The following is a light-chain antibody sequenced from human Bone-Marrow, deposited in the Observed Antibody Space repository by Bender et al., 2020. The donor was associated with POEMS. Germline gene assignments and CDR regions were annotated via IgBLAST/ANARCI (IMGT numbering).Light chain of an antibody. CDR3: AAWEDSLNGWV. CDR1: SSDVGTYNF. CDR2: EVS. V-gene: IGLV2-8*01. J-gene: IGLJ3*02. Sequence: HSALTQPASASGSPGQSVTISCTGTSSDVGTYNFVSWYQHHPDKAPKLMIFEVSKRPSGVPDRFSGSKSGNTASLTISGLQSEDEADYYCAAWEDSLNGWVFGGGTKLTVL.